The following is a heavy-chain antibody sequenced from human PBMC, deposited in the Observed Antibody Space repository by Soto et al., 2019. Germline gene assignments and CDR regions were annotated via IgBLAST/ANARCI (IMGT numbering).Heavy chain of an antibody. CDR1: GFTFSNAW. CDR2: IKSKTDGGTT. D-gene: IGHD3-9*01. J-gene: IGHJ3*02. CDR3: TTGVQFARTGYYHPLGFDI. Sequence: GGSLRLSCAASGFTFSNAWMSWVRQAPGKGLEWVGRIKSKTDGGTTDYAAPVKGRFTISRDDSKNTLYLQMNSLKTEDTAVYYCTTGVQFARTGYYHPLGFDIWGQGTMVTVSS. V-gene: IGHV3-15*01.